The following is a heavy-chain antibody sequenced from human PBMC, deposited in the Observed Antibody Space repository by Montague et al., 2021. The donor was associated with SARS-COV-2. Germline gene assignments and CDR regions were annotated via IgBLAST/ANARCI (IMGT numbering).Heavy chain of an antibody. Sequence: SETLSLTCAVYGGSFSGYYWSWIRQPPGKGLEWIGEINHSGSTKYNPSLKSRVTISVDTSKNQFSLKLSSVTAVDTAVYYCARGTKRVFTYYDDSSGYACDYWGQGTLVTVSS. CDR2: INHSGST. V-gene: IGHV4-34*01. D-gene: IGHD3-22*01. CDR3: ARGTKRVFTYYDDSSGYACDY. CDR1: GGSFSGYY. J-gene: IGHJ4*02.